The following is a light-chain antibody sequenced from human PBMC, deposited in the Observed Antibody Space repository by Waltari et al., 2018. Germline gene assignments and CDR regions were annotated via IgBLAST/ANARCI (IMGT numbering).Light chain of an antibody. Sequence: DIQMTQSPPSLSASVGDRVTITCRASQSISSYLNWYQQKPGKAPKLLIYAASSLQSGVPSRFSGSGSGTDFTLTISSLQPEDFATDYCQQSYSTPPVTFGQGTKVEIK. J-gene: IGKJ1*01. CDR2: AAS. CDR1: QSISSY. CDR3: QQSYSTPPVT. V-gene: IGKV1-39*01.